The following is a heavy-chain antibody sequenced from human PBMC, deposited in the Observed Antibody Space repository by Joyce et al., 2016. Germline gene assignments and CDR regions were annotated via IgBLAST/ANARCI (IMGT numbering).Heavy chain of an antibody. V-gene: IGHV1-69*02. CDR1: GGSFNNYT. CDR2: IIPRLNRT. CDR3: AGTFNYPHHDGMDV. Sequence: QVHLVQSGAEVKKSGSSVKVSCKASGGSFNNYTVSWVRQAPGQGLAWMGRIIPRLNRTNYAQECQGRVTITADKSTTTAYMQLTGLRSDDTAVYFCAGTFNYPHHDGMDVWGQGTTVTVSS. J-gene: IGHJ6*02. D-gene: IGHD5-24*01.